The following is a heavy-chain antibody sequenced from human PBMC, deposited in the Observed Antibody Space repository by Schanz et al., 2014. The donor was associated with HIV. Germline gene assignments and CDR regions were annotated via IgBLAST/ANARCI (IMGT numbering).Heavy chain of an antibody. J-gene: IGHJ6*02. CDR2: IIPIFGTP. CDR3: ARGRQDYDFWSGAHYYYAMDV. Sequence: QLQLVQSGAGVKKPGSSVRVSCKASGGTFSSYAISWVRQAPGQGLEWMGGIIPIFGTPNYAQKFQGRVTITADESTSAAYLELSSLRSEDTAVYYCARGRQDYDFWSGAHYYYAMDVWGQGTTVTVSS. D-gene: IGHD3-3*01. CDR1: GGTFSSYA. V-gene: IGHV1-69*01.